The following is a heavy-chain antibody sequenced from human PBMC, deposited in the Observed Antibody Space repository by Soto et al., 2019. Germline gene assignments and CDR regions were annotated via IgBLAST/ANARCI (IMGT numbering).Heavy chain of an antibody. J-gene: IGHJ6*02. V-gene: IGHV1-2*02. CDR1: GYTFTGYY. CDR3: AKAGSAGRIFYGMDV. Sequence: ASVKVSCKASGYTFTGYYIHWVRQAPGQGLEWMGWIKPNSGGINYAQKFQGRVTMTRDTSISTAYMELSRLRSDDTAVYYCAKAGSAGRIFYGMDVWGQGTTVTVSS. CDR2: IKPNSGGI.